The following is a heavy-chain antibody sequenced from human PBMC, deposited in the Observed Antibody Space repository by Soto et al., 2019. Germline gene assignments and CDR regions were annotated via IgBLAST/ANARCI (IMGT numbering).Heavy chain of an antibody. Sequence: HPGGSLRLSCAASGFTVSSNYMSWVRQAPGKGLEWVSVIYSGGSTYYADSVKGRFTISRDNSKNTLYLQMNSLIAEDTAVYYCASLAAAGILGYWGQGTLVTVSS. V-gene: IGHV3-53*01. CDR2: IYSGGST. D-gene: IGHD6-13*01. J-gene: IGHJ4*02. CDR1: GFTVSSNY. CDR3: ASLAAAGILGY.